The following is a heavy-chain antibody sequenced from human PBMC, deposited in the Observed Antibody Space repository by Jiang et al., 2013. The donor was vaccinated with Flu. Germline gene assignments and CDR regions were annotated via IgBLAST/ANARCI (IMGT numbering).Heavy chain of an antibody. Sequence: EVKKPGSSVKVSCKASEAPSAAMLSGWVRQAPGQGLEWMGGIIPIFGTANYAQKFQGRVTITADESTSTAYMELSSLRSEDTAVYYCARDGDDSSGYPPHYFDYWGQGTLVTVSS. CDR3: ARDGDDSSGYPPHYFDY. J-gene: IGHJ4*02. D-gene: IGHD3-22*01. V-gene: IGHV1-69*01. CDR1: EAPSAAML. CDR2: IIPIFGTA.